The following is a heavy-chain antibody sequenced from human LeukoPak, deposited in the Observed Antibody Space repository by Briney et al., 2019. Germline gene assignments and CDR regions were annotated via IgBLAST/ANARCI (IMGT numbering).Heavy chain of an antibody. CDR1: GFTFSSSD. V-gene: IGHV3-48*04. CDR3: ATWRLLHLDS. D-gene: IGHD2-21*02. J-gene: IGHJ4*02. CDR2: ISSSGSTR. Sequence: PGGSLRLSCATSGFTFSSSDMNWVRQAPGKGLEWVSFISSSGSTRHYADSVKGRFTIPRDNAKNSLYLQMNSLRVEDTAVYYCATWRLLHLDSWGQGTLVTVSS.